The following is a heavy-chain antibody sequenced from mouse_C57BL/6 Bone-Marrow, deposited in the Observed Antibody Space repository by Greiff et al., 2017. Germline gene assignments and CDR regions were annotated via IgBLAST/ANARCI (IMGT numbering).Heavy chain of an antibody. V-gene: IGHV1-19*01. Sequence: EVQLQQSGPVLVKPGASVKMSCKASGYTFTDYYMNWVKQSHGKSLEWIGVINPYNGGTSYNQKFKGKATLTVDKSSSTAYMELNSLTSEDSAVYYCARSLLRFFDYWGQGTTLTGSS. J-gene: IGHJ2*01. D-gene: IGHD1-1*01. CDR3: ARSLLRFFDY. CDR2: INPYNGGT. CDR1: GYTFTDYY.